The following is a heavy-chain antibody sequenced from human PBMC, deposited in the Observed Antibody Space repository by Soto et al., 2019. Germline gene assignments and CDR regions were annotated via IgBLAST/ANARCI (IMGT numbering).Heavy chain of an antibody. CDR1: GFSFSSYD. Sequence: QVHLVESGGGVVQPGRSLRLSCAASGFSFSSYDMHWVRQAPGKGLEWVAMISYAGSDKYFSDSVKGRLTLSRDNSKKTVSLEMNRLRTKDTAAYYCAKGVPSPTQHAFDIWGQGTMVTVSS. CDR3: AKGVPSPTQHAFDI. CDR2: ISYAGSDK. J-gene: IGHJ3*02. V-gene: IGHV3-30*18.